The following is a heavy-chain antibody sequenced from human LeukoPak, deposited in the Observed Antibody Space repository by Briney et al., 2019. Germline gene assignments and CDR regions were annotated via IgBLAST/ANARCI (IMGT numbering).Heavy chain of an antibody. CDR3: TRGAGTSWFDY. D-gene: IGHD2-2*01. CDR1: GYTFTLNY. Sequence: ASVKVSCKPSGYTFTLNYLHWVRQAPGQGLEWVGWMNPNSGVTVYAQNFQGRVTMTRDTSISTAYMELSSLTSDDTAVYYCTRGAGTSWFDYWGQGSLVTVSS. V-gene: IGHV1-2*02. CDR2: MNPNSGVT. J-gene: IGHJ4*02.